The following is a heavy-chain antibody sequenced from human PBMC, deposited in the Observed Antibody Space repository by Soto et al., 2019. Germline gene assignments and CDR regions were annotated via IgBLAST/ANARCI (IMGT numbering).Heavy chain of an antibody. J-gene: IGHJ4*02. Sequence: GGSLRLSCAASGFTFDDYAMHWVRQAPGKGLEWVSGISWNNGSIGYADSVKGRFTISRDNAKNSLYLQMSSLRAEDTAVYYCAKVFYYYDSSGYYYFDYWGQGTLVTVSS. CDR2: ISWNNGSI. CDR3: AKVFYYYDSSGYYYFDY. D-gene: IGHD3-22*01. CDR1: GFTFDDYA. V-gene: IGHV3-9*01.